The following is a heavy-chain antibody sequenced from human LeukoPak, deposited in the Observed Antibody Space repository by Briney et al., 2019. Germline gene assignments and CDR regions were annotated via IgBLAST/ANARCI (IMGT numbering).Heavy chain of an antibody. CDR2: ISGSGGST. J-gene: IGHJ4*02. V-gene: IGHV3-23*01. CDR1: GFTFSSYA. D-gene: IGHD3-9*01. CDR3: AKEELDDILTGYHSNFDY. Sequence: GGSLRLSCAASGFTFSSYAMSWVRQAPRKGLEWVSAISGSGGSTYYADSVKGRFTISRDNSKNTLYLQMNSLRAEDTAVYYCAKEELDDILTGYHSNFDYWGQGTLVTVSS.